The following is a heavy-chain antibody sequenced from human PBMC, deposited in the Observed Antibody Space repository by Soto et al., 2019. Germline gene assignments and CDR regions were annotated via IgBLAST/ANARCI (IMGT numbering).Heavy chain of an antibody. V-gene: IGHV3-43*01. Sequence: GVSLRLSCAASGFTFDDYTMHWVRQAPGKGLEWVSLISWDGGSTYYADSVKGRFTISRDNSKNSLYLQMNSLRTEDTALYYCAKDGGWQGGPYYYYGMDVWGQGTTVTVSS. CDR1: GFTFDDYT. J-gene: IGHJ6*02. D-gene: IGHD3-16*01. CDR3: AKDGGWQGGPYYYYGMDV. CDR2: ISWDGGST.